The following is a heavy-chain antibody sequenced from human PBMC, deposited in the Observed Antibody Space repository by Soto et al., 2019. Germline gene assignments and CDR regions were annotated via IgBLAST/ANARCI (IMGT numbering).Heavy chain of an antibody. D-gene: IGHD3-10*01. J-gene: IGHJ4*02. V-gene: IGHV1-3*01. CDR1: GYTFTNYA. CDR3: ARRNVYGSGSYSFAY. Sequence: ASVKVSCKASGYTFTNYAMHWVRQAPGQRLEWMGWINAAIGNTKYSQKFQGSVTITRDTSANTAYMELSSLRSEDTAVYYCARRNVYGSGSYSFAYWGQETLFTVAS. CDR2: INAAIGNT.